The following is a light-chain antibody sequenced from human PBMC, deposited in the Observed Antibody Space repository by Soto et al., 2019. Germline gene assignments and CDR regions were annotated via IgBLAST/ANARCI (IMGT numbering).Light chain of an antibody. CDR1: QSISSW. CDR3: QQYNSYSPYT. V-gene: IGKV1-5*03. CDR2: KAS. J-gene: IGKJ2*01. Sequence: DVQMPQSPSTLSASVGDRVTITCRASQSISSWLAWYQQKPGKAPKLLIYKASSLESGAPSRFRGSGSGTESTLNISSMQPDDFATSYCQQYNSYSPYTFGQGTKLEIK.